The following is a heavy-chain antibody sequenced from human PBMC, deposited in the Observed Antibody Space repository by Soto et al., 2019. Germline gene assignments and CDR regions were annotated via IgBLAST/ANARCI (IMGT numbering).Heavy chain of an antibody. CDR3: VGHVNARGEEPVPY. J-gene: IGHJ4*01. CDR1: GGIINTKTYH. Sequence: ENLSLPCAVSGGIINTKTYHWGWIRQPTKTGLEWIGSMSRSGTTHYNPSLQSRLTLSLDMSKNHFSLDLRSVSAADTAVYSWVGHVNARGEEPVPYWGQGSPVTVSS. D-gene: IGHD6-6*01. V-gene: IGHV4-39*02. CDR2: MSRSGTT.